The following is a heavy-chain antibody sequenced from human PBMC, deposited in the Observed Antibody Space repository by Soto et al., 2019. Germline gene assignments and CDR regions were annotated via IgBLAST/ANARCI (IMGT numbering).Heavy chain of an antibody. D-gene: IGHD3-3*01. J-gene: IGHJ4*02. CDR1: GFTFSNAW. CDR2: IKSKTDGETT. CDR3: TADRGIFGVVTY. Sequence: GGSLRLSCAASGFTFSNAWMSWVRQAPGKGLEWVGRIKSKTDGETTDYAAPVKGRFTISRDDSKNTLYLQMNSLKTEYTAVYYFTADRGIFGVVTYWGQGTLVTVSS. V-gene: IGHV3-15*01.